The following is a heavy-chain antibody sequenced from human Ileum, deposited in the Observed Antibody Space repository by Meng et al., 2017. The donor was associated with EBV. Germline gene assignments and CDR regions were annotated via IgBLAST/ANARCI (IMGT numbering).Heavy chain of an antibody. J-gene: IGHJ4*02. Sequence: VLRQGGPSGTLSHTVTVSGDSFRGSSRWSWVRQSPEKGLEWIGEVYPSGTPYYNPSLKSRVTISLDKSRNQFSLNLIHVTAADAAVYYCARDAFQYASGIPAHWGQGTLVTVSS. V-gene: IGHV4-4*02. CDR1: GDSFRGSSR. CDR3: ARDAFQYASGIPAH. D-gene: IGHD3-16*01. CDR2: VYPSGTP.